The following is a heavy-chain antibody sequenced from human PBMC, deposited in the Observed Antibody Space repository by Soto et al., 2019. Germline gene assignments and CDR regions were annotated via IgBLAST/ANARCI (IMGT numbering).Heavy chain of an antibody. Sequence: GGSLRLSCAASGFTFSSYGMHWVRQAPGKGLEWVAVISYDGSNKYYADSVKGRFTISRDNSKNTLYLQMNSLRAEDTAVYYCAKAAVHTAMVSWFDPWGQGTLVTVSS. CDR3: AKAAVHTAMVSWFDP. CDR2: ISYDGSNK. D-gene: IGHD5-18*01. J-gene: IGHJ5*02. V-gene: IGHV3-30*18. CDR1: GFTFSSYG.